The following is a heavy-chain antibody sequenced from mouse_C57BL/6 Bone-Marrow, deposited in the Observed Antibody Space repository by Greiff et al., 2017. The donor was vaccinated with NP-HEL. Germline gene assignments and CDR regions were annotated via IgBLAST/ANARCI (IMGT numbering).Heavy chain of an antibody. CDR2: ISNGGGST. J-gene: IGHJ3*01. Sequence: EVQGVESGGGLVQPGGSLKLSCAASGFTFSDYYMYWVRQTPEKRLEWVAYISNGGGSTYYPDTVKGRFTISRDNAKNTLYLQMSRLKSEDTAMYYCARQGDDYDDFAYWGQGTLVTVSA. CDR3: ARQGDDYDDFAY. D-gene: IGHD2-4*01. V-gene: IGHV5-12*01. CDR1: GFTFSDYY.